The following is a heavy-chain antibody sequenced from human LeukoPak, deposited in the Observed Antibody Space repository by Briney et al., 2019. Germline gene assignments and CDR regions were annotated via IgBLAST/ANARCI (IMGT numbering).Heavy chain of an antibody. Sequence: ASVKVSCKASGYTLISYYIHWVRQAPGQGLEWMGIINPSGGSTSYAQKFQGRVTMTRDTSTSTVYMDLSSLRSEDTAVYYCARLLRFLEWSTDYWGQGTLVTVSS. CDR2: INPSGGST. V-gene: IGHV1-46*01. CDR1: GYTLISYY. CDR3: ARLLRFLEWSTDY. D-gene: IGHD3-3*01. J-gene: IGHJ4*02.